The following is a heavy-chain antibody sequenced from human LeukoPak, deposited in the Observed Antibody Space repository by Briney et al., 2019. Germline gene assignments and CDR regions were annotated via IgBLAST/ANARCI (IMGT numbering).Heavy chain of an antibody. V-gene: IGHV4-4*07. CDR2: IYASGNT. CDR3: ARVGGYPLGAFDI. J-gene: IGHJ3*02. CDR1: GGSISSYY. Sequence: PSETLSLTCTVSGGSISSYYWSWIRQPAGKGLEWIGRIYASGNTNYNPSLKSRVTMSVDTSKNLFALKLSSVTAADTAVYYCARVGGYPLGAFDIWGQGTIVTVSS. D-gene: IGHD3-22*01.